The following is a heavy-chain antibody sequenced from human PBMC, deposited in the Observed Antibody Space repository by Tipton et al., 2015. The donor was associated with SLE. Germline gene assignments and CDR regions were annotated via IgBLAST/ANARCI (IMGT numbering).Heavy chain of an antibody. D-gene: IGHD1-1*01. CDR3: ATWRRPYYYYGMDV. J-gene: IGHJ6*02. CDR2: IYTSGGT. CDR1: GGSISSYY. Sequence: TLSLTCTVSGGSISSYYWSWVRQHAGKGLEWIGRIYTSGGTNYNPPLKSRVTMSVDTSKNQFSLKLSSVTAADTAVYYCATWRRPYYYYGMDVWGQGTTVTVSS. V-gene: IGHV4-4*07.